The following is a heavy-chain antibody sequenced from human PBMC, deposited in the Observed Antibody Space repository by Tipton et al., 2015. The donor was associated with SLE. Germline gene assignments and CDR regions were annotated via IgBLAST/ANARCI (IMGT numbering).Heavy chain of an antibody. J-gene: IGHJ4*02. Sequence: TLSLTCSVSGGSISPHFWGWIRQPPGKGLEWIGNIYYSGYTNYNPSLKSRVTISVDTAKNQFSLKLTSVTAADTAVYYCAREGYSAGWYGDFDYWGQGTLVVVSS. CDR3: AREGYSAGWYGDFDY. CDR1: GGSISPHF. V-gene: IGHV4-59*11. D-gene: IGHD5-12*01. CDR2: IYYSGYT.